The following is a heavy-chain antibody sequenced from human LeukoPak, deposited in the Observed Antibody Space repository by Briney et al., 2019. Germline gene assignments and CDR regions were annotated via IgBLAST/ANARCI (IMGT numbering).Heavy chain of an antibody. CDR3: TRGEFEGWR. CDR1: GFAFSTLT. D-gene: IGHD2-15*01. Sequence: GGSLRLSCAASGFAFSTLTMNWVRQAPGKGLELVSSISSTSSYIYYTDSVKGRFTISRDNAKNSLYLQMNNLRTEDTAVYYCTRGEFEGWRWGQGTLVTVSS. J-gene: IGHJ4*02. V-gene: IGHV3-21*04. CDR2: ISSTSSYI.